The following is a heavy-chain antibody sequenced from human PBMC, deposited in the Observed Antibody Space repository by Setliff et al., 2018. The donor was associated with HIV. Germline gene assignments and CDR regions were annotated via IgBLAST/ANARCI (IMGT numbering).Heavy chain of an antibody. D-gene: IGHD5-12*01. V-gene: IGHV3-21*04. CDR1: GFTFSSYS. J-gene: IGHJ4*02. CDR2: ISSSSSYI. Sequence: PGGSLRLSCAASGFTFSSYSMTWVRQAPGKGLEWVSSISSSSSYIYYADSVKGRFTISRDNAKNSLYLQMNSLRAEDTAVYYCARVMIGYSGYDAFDYWGQGTLVTVSS. CDR3: ARVMIGYSGYDAFDY.